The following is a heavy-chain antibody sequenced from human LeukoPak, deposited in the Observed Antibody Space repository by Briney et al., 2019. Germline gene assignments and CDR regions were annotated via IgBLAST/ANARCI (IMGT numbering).Heavy chain of an antibody. CDR2: IYYSGST. J-gene: IGHJ4*02. CDR3: ARGQSGYSYGYYFDD. V-gene: IGHV4-59*01. Sequence: PSETLSLTCTVSGGSISSYYWSWIRQPPGKGLEWIGNIYYSGSTNYNPSLKSRVTISVDTSKNQCSLKLSSVTAADTAVYYCARGQSGYSYGYYFDDWGQGTLVTVPS. CDR1: GGSISSYY. D-gene: IGHD5-18*01.